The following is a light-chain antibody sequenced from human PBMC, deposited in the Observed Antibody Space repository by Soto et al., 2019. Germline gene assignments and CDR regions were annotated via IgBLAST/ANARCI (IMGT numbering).Light chain of an antibody. V-gene: IGKV3-20*01. CDR2: GAS. CDR3: QQYGSSPRT. CDR1: QSVSSSY. Sequence: IVWPKSKGTLSLSPGERATLSCRASQSVSSSYLGWYQQKPGQAPRLLMYGASSRATGIPERFSGSGSGTDFTLTISRLEPEDFAVYYCQQYGSSPRTFGQGTKVDIK. J-gene: IGKJ1*01.